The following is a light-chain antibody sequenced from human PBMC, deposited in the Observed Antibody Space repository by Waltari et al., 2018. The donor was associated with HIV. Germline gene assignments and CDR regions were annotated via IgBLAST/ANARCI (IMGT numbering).Light chain of an antibody. V-gene: IGLV3-1*01. J-gene: IGLJ3*02. CDR2: QDS. Sequence: SYELTQPPSVSVSPGQTASIPCSGAKLGDHYACWYQQQPGQSPVLVIYQDSKRPSGIPERFSGSNSGNTATLTISGTQAMDEADYYCQAWDSSTVWVFGGGTKLTVL. CDR3: QAWDSSTVWV. CDR1: KLGDHY.